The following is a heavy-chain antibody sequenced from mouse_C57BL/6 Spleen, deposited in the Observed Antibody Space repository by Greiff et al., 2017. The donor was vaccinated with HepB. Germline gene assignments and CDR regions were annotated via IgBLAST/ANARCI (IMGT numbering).Heavy chain of an antibody. CDR3: AREGIYYGYDDYAMDY. V-gene: IGHV5-16*01. CDR1: GFTFSDYY. D-gene: IGHD2-2*01. Sequence: EVQRVESEGGLVQPGSSMKLSCTASGFTFSDYYMAWVRQVPEKGLEWVANINYDGSSTYYLDSLKSRFIISRDNAKNILYLQMSSLKSEDTATYYCAREGIYYGYDDYAMDYWGQGTSVTVSS. CDR2: INYDGSST. J-gene: IGHJ4*01.